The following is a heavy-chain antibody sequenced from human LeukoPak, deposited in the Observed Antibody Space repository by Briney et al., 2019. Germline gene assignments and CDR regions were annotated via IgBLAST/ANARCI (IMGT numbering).Heavy chain of an antibody. Sequence: ASVKVSCKASGYTFTSYYMHWVRQAPGQGLEWMGVINPSGSSTSYAQKFQGRVTMTRDTSTSTVYMELSSLRSEDTAVYYCARDGYGDYEVGTYWGQGTLVTVSS. V-gene: IGHV1-46*01. D-gene: IGHD4-17*01. J-gene: IGHJ4*02. CDR2: INPSGSST. CDR1: GYTFTSYY. CDR3: ARDGYGDYEVGTY.